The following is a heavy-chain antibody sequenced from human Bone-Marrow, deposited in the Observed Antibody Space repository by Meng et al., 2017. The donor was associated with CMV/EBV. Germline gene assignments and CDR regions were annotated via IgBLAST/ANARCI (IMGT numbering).Heavy chain of an antibody. CDR1: GGSISGYY. CDR2: IYYSGST. CDR3: ARALCSSCPLVDY. D-gene: IGHD6-13*01. V-gene: IGHV4-59*01. Sequence: SETLSLTCTVSGGSISGYYWSWIRQPPGKGLEWIGYIYYSGSTNYNPSLKSRVTISVDTSKNQFSLKLSSVTAADTAVYYCARALCSSCPLVDYWGQGTLVTVSS. J-gene: IGHJ4*02.